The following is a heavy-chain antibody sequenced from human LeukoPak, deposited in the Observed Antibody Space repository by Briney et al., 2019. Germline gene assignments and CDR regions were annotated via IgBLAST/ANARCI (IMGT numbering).Heavy chain of an antibody. J-gene: IGHJ6*03. Sequence: SVKVSCKASGGTFSSYAISWVRQAPGQGLEWMGGIIPIFGTANYAQKFQGRVTITADESTSTAYMELSSLRSEDTAVYYCARGPEGFGELSNDYYYYYMDVWGKGTTVTISS. D-gene: IGHD3-10*01. V-gene: IGHV1-69*13. CDR3: ARGPEGFGELSNDYYYYYMDV. CDR1: GGTFSSYA. CDR2: IIPIFGTA.